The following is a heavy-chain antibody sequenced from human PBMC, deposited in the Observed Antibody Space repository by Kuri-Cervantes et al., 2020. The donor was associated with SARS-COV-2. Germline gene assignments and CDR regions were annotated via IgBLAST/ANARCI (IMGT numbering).Heavy chain of an antibody. Sequence: ASVKGSCKASAYTFNDYYIHWVRQAPGQGLEWMGWINPKSGGTDSAQKFQGWVTMTRDTSSTGYMELSRLRSDDTAVYYCARGMVRGLIQSYYYGMDVWGQGTTVTVSS. D-gene: IGHD3-10*01. CDR1: AYTFNDYY. V-gene: IGHV1-2*04. CDR3: ARGMVRGLIQSYYYGMDV. J-gene: IGHJ6*02. CDR2: INPKSGGT.